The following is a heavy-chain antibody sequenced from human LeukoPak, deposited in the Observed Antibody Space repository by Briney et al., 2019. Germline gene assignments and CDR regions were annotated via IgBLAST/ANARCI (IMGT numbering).Heavy chain of an antibody. V-gene: IGHV3-30*18. J-gene: IGHJ4*02. CDR3: AKDGPPYSSDWNFFDY. D-gene: IGHD6-19*01. Sequence: GGTLRLSCAASGFTFSNYGMHWVREAPGKGQEWVADISYDGSNNYSADSVKGRFTISRDNSKNTLYLQMSSLRAEDTAVYYCAKDGPPYSSDWNFFDYWGQGTLVTLSS. CDR1: GFTFSNYG. CDR2: ISYDGSNN.